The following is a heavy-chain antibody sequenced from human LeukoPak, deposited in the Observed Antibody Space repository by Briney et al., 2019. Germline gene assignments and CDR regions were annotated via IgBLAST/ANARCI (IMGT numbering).Heavy chain of an antibody. V-gene: IGHV4-39*01. J-gene: IGHJ4*02. CDR3: ARFFYDSGHYYPLNHVDY. CDR2: IYNSGST. CDR1: GGSISRSSYY. D-gene: IGHD3-22*01. Sequence: PSETLSLTCTVSGGSISRSSYYWGWIRQPPGKGLEWIGSIYNSGSTYYNPSLKSRVTISVDTSRNQFSLKLSSVTAADTAVYYCARFFYDSGHYYPLNHVDYWGQGTLVTVSS.